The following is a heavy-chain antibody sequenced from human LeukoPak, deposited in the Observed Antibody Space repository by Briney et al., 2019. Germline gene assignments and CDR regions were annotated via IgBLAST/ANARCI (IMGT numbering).Heavy chain of an antibody. V-gene: IGHV4-39*01. CDR3: ARGLRNKAWLPPYYYYMDV. J-gene: IGHJ6*03. CDR2: IYYSGST. CDR1: GGSISSSSYY. Sequence: PSETLSLTCTVSGGSISSSSYYWGWIRQPPGKGLEWIGTIYYSGSTYYNPSLKSRVTISVDTSKNQFSLKLSSVTAADTAVYYCARGLRNKAWLPPYYYYMDVWGKGTTVTVSS. D-gene: IGHD1/OR15-1a*01.